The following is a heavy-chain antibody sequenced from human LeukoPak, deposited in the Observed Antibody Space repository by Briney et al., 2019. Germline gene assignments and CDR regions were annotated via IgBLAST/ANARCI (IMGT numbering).Heavy chain of an antibody. CDR2: INPNSGGT. Sequence: ASVKVSCKASGYTFTGYYMHWVRQAPGQGLEWMGWINPNSGGTNYVQKFQGRVTMTRDTSISTAYMELSRLRSDDTAVYYCARESARLCYFDYWGQGTLVTVSS. J-gene: IGHJ4*02. D-gene: IGHD6-6*01. CDR1: GYTFTGYY. V-gene: IGHV1-2*02. CDR3: ARESARLCYFDY.